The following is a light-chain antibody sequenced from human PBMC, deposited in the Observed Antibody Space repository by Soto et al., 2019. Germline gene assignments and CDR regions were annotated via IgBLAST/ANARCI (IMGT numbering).Light chain of an antibody. CDR3: HQRRDWPRT. V-gene: IGKV3-11*01. CDR1: QSVGTY. Sequence: DIVLTQSPATLSLSPGERATLSCRASQSVGTYLVWYQHKPGQAPRLLIHDVSNRATGIPARFSGSGSGTDFTLTISSLEPEDFAVYYCHQRRDWPRTFGQGTKLEIK. J-gene: IGKJ1*01. CDR2: DVS.